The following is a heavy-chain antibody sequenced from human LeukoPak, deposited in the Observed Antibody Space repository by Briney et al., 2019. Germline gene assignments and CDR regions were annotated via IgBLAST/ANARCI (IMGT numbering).Heavy chain of an antibody. Sequence: PGGSLRLSCAASGFTFSDYYMTWIRQAPGKGLEWVSAISGSGGTTLYADSVKGRFTISRDNSKSTMYLQMNSLRAEDTAVYYCAKDQGIQLWLKYFQHWGQGTLVTVSS. CDR1: GFTFSDYY. V-gene: IGHV3-23*01. CDR2: ISGSGGTT. CDR3: AKDQGIQLWLKYFQH. J-gene: IGHJ1*01. D-gene: IGHD5-18*01.